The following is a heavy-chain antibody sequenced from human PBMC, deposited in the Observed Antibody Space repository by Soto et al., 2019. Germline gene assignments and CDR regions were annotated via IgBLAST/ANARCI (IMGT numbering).Heavy chain of an antibody. CDR3: ARVYSNSGRADY. CDR2: IYHSGST. V-gene: IGHV4-59*01. J-gene: IGHJ4*02. D-gene: IGHD6-13*01. Sequence: SETLSLTCTVSGGSISSYYWSWIRQPPGKGQEWIGYIYHSGSTNYTPSLKSRVTISVETTKSQFPLKLTSVTAAATVVYCCARVYSNSGRADYWGQGTQVTVSS. CDR1: GGSISSYY.